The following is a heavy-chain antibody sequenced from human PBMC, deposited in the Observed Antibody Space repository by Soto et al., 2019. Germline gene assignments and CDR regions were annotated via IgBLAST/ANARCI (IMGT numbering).Heavy chain of an antibody. CDR3: ARGARAVVVVPAAILNY. V-gene: IGHV1-2*04. CDR2: INPNSGGT. Sequence: GASVKVSCKASGYTFTGYYMHWVRQAPGQGLEWMGWINPNSGGTNYAQKFQGWVTMTRDTSISTAYMELSRLRSDDTAVYYCARGARAVVVVPAAILNYWGQGTLVTVSS. D-gene: IGHD2-2*01. J-gene: IGHJ4*02. CDR1: GYTFTGYY.